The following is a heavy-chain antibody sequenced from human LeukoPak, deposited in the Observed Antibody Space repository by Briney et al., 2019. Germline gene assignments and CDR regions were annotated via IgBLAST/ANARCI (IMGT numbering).Heavy chain of an antibody. D-gene: IGHD6-13*01. CDR2: IYYSGST. CDR1: GGSISSSSYY. Sequence: SETLSLTCTVSGGSISSSSYYWGWIRQPPGKGLEWIGSIYYSGSTYYNPSLKSRVTISVDTSKNQFSLKLSSVTAADTAVYYCARRHFIAAAGTTWFDPWGQGTLVTVSS. V-gene: IGHV4-39*01. CDR3: ARRHFIAAAGTTWFDP. J-gene: IGHJ5*02.